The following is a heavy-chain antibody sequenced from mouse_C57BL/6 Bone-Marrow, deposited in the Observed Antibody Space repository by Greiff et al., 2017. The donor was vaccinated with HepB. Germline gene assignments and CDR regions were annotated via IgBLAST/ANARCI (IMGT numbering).Heavy chain of an antibody. Sequence: VQLQQPGAELVKPGASVKMSCKASGYTFTSYWITWVKQRPGQGLEWIGDIYPGSGSTNYNEKFKSKATLTVDTSSSTAYMQLRSLTSEDSAVYYCARGGRRTAHVTFADWGTGTLVT. J-gene: IGHJ3*01. CDR2: IYPGSGST. D-gene: IGHD3-3*01. CDR1: GYTFTSYW. V-gene: IGHV1-55*01. CDR3: ARGGRRTAHVTFAD.